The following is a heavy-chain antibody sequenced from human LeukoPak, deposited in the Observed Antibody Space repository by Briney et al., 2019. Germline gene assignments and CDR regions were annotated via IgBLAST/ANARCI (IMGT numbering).Heavy chain of an antibody. J-gene: IGHJ4*02. CDR3: AKDRYSSSWYYFDY. Sequence: GGSLRLSCAASGFTLSNYGMHWVRQAPGKGLEWVAVISYDGSENYYADSVKGRFTIPRDKSKNTLYLQMNSLRAEDTAVYYCAKDRYSSSWYYFDYWGQGTLVTVSS. CDR2: ISYDGSEN. CDR1: GFTLSNYG. V-gene: IGHV3-30*18. D-gene: IGHD6-13*01.